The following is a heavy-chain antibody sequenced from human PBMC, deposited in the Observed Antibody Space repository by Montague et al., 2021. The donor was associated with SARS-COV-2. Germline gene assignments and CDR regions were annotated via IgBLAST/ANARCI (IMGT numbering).Heavy chain of an antibody. CDR1: GFSLSTSGMC. CDR2: IDWDDDK. J-gene: IGHJ4*02. D-gene: IGHD4-17*01. CDR3: ARMTVTTALDY. V-gene: IGHV2-70*11. Sequence: PPLVKPTQTLTLTCTFSGFSLSTSGMCVSWIRQPPGKALEWLARIDWDDDKYYSTSPKTRLTIPKDTSKNQVVLTMTNMDPVDTATYYCARMTVTTALDYWGQGTLVTVSS.